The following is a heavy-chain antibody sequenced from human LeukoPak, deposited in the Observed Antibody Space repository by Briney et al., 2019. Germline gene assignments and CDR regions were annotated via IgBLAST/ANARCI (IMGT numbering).Heavy chain of an antibody. CDR3: ARSSLGLYGGNSDSIDY. Sequence: SETLSLTCTVSGGSISSSSYYWGWIRQPPGKGLEWIGSIYYSGSTYYNPSLKSRVTISVDTSKNQFSLKLSSVTAADTAVYYCARSSLGLYGGNSDSIDYWGQGTLVTVSS. CDR1: GGSISSSSYY. CDR2: IYYSGST. D-gene: IGHD4-23*01. V-gene: IGHV4-39*07. J-gene: IGHJ4*02.